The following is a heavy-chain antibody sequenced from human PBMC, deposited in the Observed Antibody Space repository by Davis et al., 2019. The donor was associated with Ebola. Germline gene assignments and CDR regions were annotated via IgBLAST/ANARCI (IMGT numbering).Heavy chain of an antibody. D-gene: IGHD3-10*01. CDR2: INHSGST. CDR3: AKDEKFKNLLVVLSGMDV. V-gene: IGHV4-34*01. Sequence: MPSETLSLTCAVYGGSFSGYYWSWIRQPPGKGLEWIGEINHSGSTNYNPSLKSRVTISVDTSKNQFSLKLSSVTAADTAVYYCAKDEKFKNLLVVLSGMDVWGQGTTVTVSS. J-gene: IGHJ6*02. CDR1: GGSFSGYY.